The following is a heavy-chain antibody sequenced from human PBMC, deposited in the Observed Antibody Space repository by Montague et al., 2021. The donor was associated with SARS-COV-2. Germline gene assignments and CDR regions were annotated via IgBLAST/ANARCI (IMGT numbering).Heavy chain of an antibody. CDR2: IYWNGDK. D-gene: IGHD3-10*01. Sequence: PALGKPTQTLTLTCTFSGFSLRSDDEGVAWIRQSPGQALEWLAVIYWNGDKRYSPSLQRRLTITKDTSENQVVLTMTNMDPVDTATYYCAHRGMIRGLIFAYWGQGTLVTVSS. J-gene: IGHJ4*02. V-gene: IGHV2-5*01. CDR1: GFSLRSDDEG. CDR3: AHRGMIRGLIFAY.